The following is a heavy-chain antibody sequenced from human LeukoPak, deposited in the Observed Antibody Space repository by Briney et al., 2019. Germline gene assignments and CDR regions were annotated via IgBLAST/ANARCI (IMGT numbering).Heavy chain of an antibody. J-gene: IGHJ4*02. CDR3: ARHKSFDYLSPIDS. V-gene: IGHV4-39*01. D-gene: IGHD3-9*01. CDR1: GGSVSSSRYY. Sequence: SETLSLTCPVSGGSVSSSRYYWGWIRQPPGKGLEWIGSIYYTGSTYYKPSLKSRVTISVDASKNQISLKLSSVTAADTVVYLCARHKSFDYLSPIDSWGQGTLVTVSS. CDR2: IYYTGST.